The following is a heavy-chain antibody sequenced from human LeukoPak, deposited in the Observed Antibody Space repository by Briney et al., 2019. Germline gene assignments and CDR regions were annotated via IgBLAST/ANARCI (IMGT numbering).Heavy chain of an antibody. CDR2: IDYSGST. D-gene: IGHD3-9*01. CDR3: AGRRSPRYFLEI. J-gene: IGHJ4*02. V-gene: IGHV4-59*08. Sequence: IAYIDYSGSTNYNPSLKSRVTISVDASKNQFSLKLSSVTAPDTDVYQCAGRRSPRYFLEIWGEGTLVLVFS.